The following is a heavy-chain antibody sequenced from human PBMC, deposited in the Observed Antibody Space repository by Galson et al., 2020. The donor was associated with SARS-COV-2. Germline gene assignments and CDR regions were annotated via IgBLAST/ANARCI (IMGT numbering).Heavy chain of an antibody. Sequence: GESLQTFCASSGFTFTDDAMHWGGQAPGKGLEWVAQIWYDGSNKYYVDSVKGRFTISRDDSENTVYLQMNNLRVEDTAVYYCARDGQYSSGWALDYWGQGTLVTVSS. D-gene: IGHD6-19*01. CDR1: GFTFTDDA. J-gene: IGHJ4*02. CDR2: IWYDGSNK. V-gene: IGHV3-33*01. CDR3: ARDGQYSSGWALDY.